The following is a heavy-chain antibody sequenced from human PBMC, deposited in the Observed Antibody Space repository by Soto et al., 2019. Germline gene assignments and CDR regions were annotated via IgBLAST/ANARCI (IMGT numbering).Heavy chain of an antibody. Sequence: GGSLRLSCAASGFTFSNAWINWVRQAPGKGLEWVGRVKSKNDGGTTDFAAPVKGRFAISRDDSKNMVYLEMNSLQTEDTAIYYCTTDSYMTNIIVRFDYWGHGTLVTVSS. J-gene: IGHJ4*01. CDR2: VKSKNDGGTT. CDR1: GFTFSNAW. D-gene: IGHD4-17*01. V-gene: IGHV3-15*07. CDR3: TTDSYMTNIIVRFDY.